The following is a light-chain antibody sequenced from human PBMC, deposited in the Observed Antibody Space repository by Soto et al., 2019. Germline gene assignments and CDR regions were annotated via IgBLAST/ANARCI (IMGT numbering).Light chain of an antibody. J-gene: IGKJ5*01. V-gene: IGKV2-28*01. CDR2: LGS. CDR3: MQALQTPLT. CDR1: QSLLDSNGNNH. Sequence: DIVMTQSPLSLPVIPGQPASISCWSSQSLLDSNGNNHLNWYLQKPGQSPQVLIYLGSNRASGVPDRFSGSGSGTDFTLKISRVEAEDVGVYYCMQALQTPLTVGQGTRLEIK.